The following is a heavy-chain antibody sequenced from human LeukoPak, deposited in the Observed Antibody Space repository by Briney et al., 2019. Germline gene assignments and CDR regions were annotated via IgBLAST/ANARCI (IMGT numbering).Heavy chain of an antibody. CDR2: TSAYNGNT. V-gene: IGHV1-18*01. Sequence: ASVKVSCKASGYTFTIYAMHWVRQAPGQRLEWMGWTSAYNGNTNYAQKLQGRVTMTTDTSTSTAYMELRSLRSDDTAVYYCARDVRRYDILTGYYPLDYWGQGTLVTVSS. CDR3: ARDVRRYDILTGYYPLDY. J-gene: IGHJ4*01. D-gene: IGHD3-9*01. CDR1: GYTFTIYA.